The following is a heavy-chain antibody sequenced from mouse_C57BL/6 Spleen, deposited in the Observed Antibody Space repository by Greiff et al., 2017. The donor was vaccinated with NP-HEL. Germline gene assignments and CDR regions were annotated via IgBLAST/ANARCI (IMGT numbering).Heavy chain of an antibody. V-gene: IGHV1-69*01. CDR3: ARSNPDV. Sequence: VQLQQPGAELVMPGASVKLSCKASGYTFTSYWMHWVKQRPGQGLEWIGEIDPSDSYTNYNQKFKGKSTLTVDKSSSTAYMQLSSLTSEDSAVYCSARSNPDVWGTGTTVTASS. J-gene: IGHJ1*03. CDR1: GYTFTSYW. D-gene: IGHD4-1*01. CDR2: IDPSDSYT.